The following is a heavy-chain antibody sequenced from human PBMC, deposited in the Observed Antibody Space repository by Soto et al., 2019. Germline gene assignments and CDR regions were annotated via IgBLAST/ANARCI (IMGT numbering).Heavy chain of an antibody. CDR1: GYSFTSYW. CDR2: IYPGDSDT. V-gene: IGHV5-51*01. Sequence: PGESLKISCKGSGYSFTSYWIGWVRQMPGKGLEWMGIIYPGDSDTRYSPSFQGQVTISADKSISTAYLQWSSLKASDTAMYYCASLAAKSLPPIDNWGQATRVTVSS. CDR3: ASLAAKSLPPIDN. D-gene: IGHD2-15*01. J-gene: IGHJ4*02.